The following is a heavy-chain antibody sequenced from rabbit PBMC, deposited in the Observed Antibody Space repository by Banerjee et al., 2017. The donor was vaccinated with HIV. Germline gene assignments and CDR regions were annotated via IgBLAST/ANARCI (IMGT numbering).Heavy chain of an antibody. CDR3: ARDVDTEGYFYPYAFNL. CDR2: IYNGDGSA. V-gene: IGHV1S40*01. D-gene: IGHD6-1*01. Sequence: QSLEESGGDLVKPGASLTLTCTASGFSFSSSYYMCWVRQAPGKGLEWIACIYNGDGSAYYASWVKGRFTISKTSNTVDLKMTSLTAADTATYFCARDVDTEGYFYPYAFNLWGPGTLVTVS. J-gene: IGHJ4*01. CDR1: GFSFSSSYY.